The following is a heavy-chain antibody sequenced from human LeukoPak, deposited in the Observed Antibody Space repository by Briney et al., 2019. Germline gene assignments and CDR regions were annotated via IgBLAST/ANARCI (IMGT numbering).Heavy chain of an antibody. Sequence: GGSLRLSCAASGFNFDDYGMTWVRQAPGEGLEWVSGISWNGGSTGYVDSVKGRFTISRDNANNSLYLQMNSLRGEDTALYYCARGSGSYSTYFDFWGQGTLVTVSP. CDR3: ARGSGSYSTYFDF. J-gene: IGHJ4*02. V-gene: IGHV3-20*04. CDR2: ISWNGGST. D-gene: IGHD1-26*01. CDR1: GFNFDDYG.